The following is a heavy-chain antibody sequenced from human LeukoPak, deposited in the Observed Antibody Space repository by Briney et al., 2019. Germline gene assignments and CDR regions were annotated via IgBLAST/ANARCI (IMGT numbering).Heavy chain of an antibody. J-gene: IGHJ5*02. D-gene: IGHD2-15*01. V-gene: IGHV3-74*01. CDR3: ARDITQGRFWFDP. Sequence: GGSLRLSCVASGFTFSSDWMHWVRQVPGKGLVWVSRVNSDGSDISQADFVKGRFTISRDNAKNTLYLQMNSLRVEDTAVYYCARDITQGRFWFDPWGQGTLVTVSS. CDR1: GFTFSSDW. CDR2: VNSDGSDI.